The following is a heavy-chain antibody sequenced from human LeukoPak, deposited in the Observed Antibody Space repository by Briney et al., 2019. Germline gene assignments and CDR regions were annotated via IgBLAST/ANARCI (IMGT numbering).Heavy chain of an antibody. D-gene: IGHD2-15*01. J-gene: IGHJ4*02. CDR2: ISYDGSNK. V-gene: IGHV3-30*18. CDR3: AKDRGYCSGGSCMRIDY. Sequence: PGGSLRLSCAASGFTFSSYGMHWVRRAPGKGLEWVAVISYDGSNKYYADSVKGRFTISRDNSKNTPYLQMNSLRAEDTAVYYCAKDRGYCSGGSCMRIDYWGQGTLVTVSS. CDR1: GFTFSSYG.